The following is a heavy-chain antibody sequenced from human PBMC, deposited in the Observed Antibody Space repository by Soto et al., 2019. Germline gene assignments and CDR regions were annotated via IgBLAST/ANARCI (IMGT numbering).Heavy chain of an antibody. V-gene: IGHV1-18*01. CDR3: ARVVPGAEAWFGP. CDR1: GYTFSNYG. D-gene: IGHD2-2*01. J-gene: IGHJ5*02. CDR2: ISLYSDGT. Sequence: QVQLVQSGGEVKRPGASVKVSCKTSGYTFSNYGITWVRQAPGQPLEWLGWISLYSDGTNYAQKFQGRVSMTTHTSTTTAYMELRSLRSDDTAVYYCARVVPGAEAWFGPWGQGTLVTVS.